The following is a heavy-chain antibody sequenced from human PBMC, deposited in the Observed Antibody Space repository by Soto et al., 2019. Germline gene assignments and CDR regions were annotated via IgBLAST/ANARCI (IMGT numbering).Heavy chain of an antibody. J-gene: IGHJ4*02. Sequence: ASVKVSCKASGYTFTSYGISWVRQAPGQGLEWMGWISAYNGNTNYAQKLQGRVTMTTDTSTSTAYMELRNLRSDDTAVYYCARRYGDRPHYYFDYWGQGTLVTVSS. D-gene: IGHD4-17*01. CDR1: GYTFTSYG. CDR2: ISAYNGNT. CDR3: ARRYGDRPHYYFDY. V-gene: IGHV1-18*04.